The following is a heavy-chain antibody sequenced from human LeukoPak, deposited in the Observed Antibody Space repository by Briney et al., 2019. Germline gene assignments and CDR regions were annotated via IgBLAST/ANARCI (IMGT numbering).Heavy chain of an antibody. Sequence: GGSLRLSCAASGFTFGSYSMNWVRQAPGKGLEWVSSISSSSSYIYYADSVKGRFTISRDNAKNSLYLQMNSLRAEDTAVYYCARDRTGVYCGGDCYLGGFDPWGQGTLVTVSS. CDR3: ARDRTGVYCGGDCYLGGFDP. CDR2: ISSSSSYI. D-gene: IGHD2-21*02. V-gene: IGHV3-21*01. J-gene: IGHJ5*02. CDR1: GFTFGSYS.